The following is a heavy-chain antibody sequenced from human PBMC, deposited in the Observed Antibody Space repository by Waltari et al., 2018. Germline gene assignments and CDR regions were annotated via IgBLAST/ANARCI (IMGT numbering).Heavy chain of an antibody. V-gene: IGHV3-21*01. CDR1: GFTFSSYS. J-gene: IGHJ3*02. D-gene: IGHD6-13*01. CDR3: ARDRSIAAGGRDAFDI. CDR2: ISSSSSYI. Sequence: EVQLVESGGGLVKPGGSLRLSCAASGFTFSSYSMNWVRQATGKGLEWVSSISSSSSYIYYADSVKGRFTISRDNAKNSLYLQMNSLRAEDTAVYYCARDRSIAAGGRDAFDIWGQGTMVTVSS.